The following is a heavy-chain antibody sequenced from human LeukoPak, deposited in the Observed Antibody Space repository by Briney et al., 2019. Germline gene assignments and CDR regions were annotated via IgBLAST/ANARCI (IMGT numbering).Heavy chain of an antibody. CDR2: ISWDGGST. V-gene: IGHV3-43*01. D-gene: IGHD3-10*01. J-gene: IGHJ4*02. Sequence: GSLRLSCAASGFTFDDYTMHWVRQAPGKGLEWVSLISWDGGSTYYADSVKGRFTISRDNSKNSLYLQMNSLRTEDTALYYCAKDSDYYGSGSYQFDYWGQGTLVTVSS. CDR1: GFTFDDYT. CDR3: AKDSDYYGSGSYQFDY.